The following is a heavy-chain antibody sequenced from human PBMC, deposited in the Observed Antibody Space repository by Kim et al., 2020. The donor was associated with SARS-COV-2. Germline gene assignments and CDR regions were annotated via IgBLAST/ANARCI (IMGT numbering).Heavy chain of an antibody. CDR3: ARERGDSSTSSNDAFDI. CDR1: GYTFTGYY. V-gene: IGHV1-2*02. Sequence: ASVKVSCKASGYTFTGYYMHWVRQAPGQGLEWMGWINPNSGGTNYAQKFQGRVTITRDTYISTAYMELSRLRSDDTAVYYCARERGDSSTSSNDAFDIWGQGTMVTVSS. CDR2: INPNSGGT. J-gene: IGHJ3*02. D-gene: IGHD2-2*01.